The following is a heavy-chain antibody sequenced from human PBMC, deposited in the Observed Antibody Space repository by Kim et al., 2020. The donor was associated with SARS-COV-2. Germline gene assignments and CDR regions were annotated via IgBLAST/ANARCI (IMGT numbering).Heavy chain of an antibody. CDR1: GFTFSNYL. V-gene: IGHV3-23*01. D-gene: IGHD6-19*01. CDR3: AKSHGWLGDFGS. CDR2: ISGSGGST. J-gene: IGHJ4*02. Sequence: GGSLRLSCAASGFTFSNYLMGWVRQAPGKGLEWVSGISGSGGSTDYADSVKGRFTISRDNSKNTLYLQMNSLRAEDTALYFCAKSHGWLGDFGSWGQGTLVTVSS.